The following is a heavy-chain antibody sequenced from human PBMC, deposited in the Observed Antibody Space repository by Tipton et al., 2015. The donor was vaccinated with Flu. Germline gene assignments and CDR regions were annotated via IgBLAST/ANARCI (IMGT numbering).Heavy chain of an antibody. V-gene: IGHV4-38-2*01. CDR1: GYSIGSGYY. D-gene: IGHD6-19*01. CDR3: AGHSDGPDGSGWPNWFDP. J-gene: IGHJ5*02. Sequence: TLSLTCAVSGYSIGSGYYWGWIRQAPGKGLEWIASIYHSGTTYYNPSLKSRVTISLDTSKNQFSLKLSSVTAGDTAVYYCAGHSDGPDGSGWPNWFDPWGRGTLVTVSS. CDR2: IYHSGTT.